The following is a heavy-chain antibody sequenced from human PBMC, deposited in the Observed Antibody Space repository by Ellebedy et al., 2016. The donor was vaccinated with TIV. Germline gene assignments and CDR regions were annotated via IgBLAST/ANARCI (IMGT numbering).Heavy chain of an antibody. CDR2: ISLSRGST. V-gene: IGHV1-46*01. CDR1: GYTFTNYF. CDR3: ARALGYGLNSAFDF. Sequence: AASVKVSCKASGYTFTNYFMHWVRQAPGQGLEWMGIISLSRGSTDYAQKFQGRVTMTRDTSATTAYLELSSLRSDDTAVYYCARALGYGLNSAFDFWGQGTVVTVSS. D-gene: IGHD4-23*01. J-gene: IGHJ4*02.